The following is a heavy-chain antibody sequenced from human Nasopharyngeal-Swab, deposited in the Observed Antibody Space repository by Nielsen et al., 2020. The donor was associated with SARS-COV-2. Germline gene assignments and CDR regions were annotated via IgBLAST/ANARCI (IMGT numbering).Heavy chain of an antibody. CDR2: MNLDSGDT. J-gene: IGHJ4*02. CDR3: ARGPRPKRHLDY. CDR1: GYTFTSYD. Sequence: ASVKVSCKASGYTFTSYDINWVRQATGRGLEGVGWMNLDSGDTHYAQEFKGKVTLTRDTSRSKAYMELSSLRSEDTAVYYCARGPRPKRHLDYWGQGTLVTVSS. D-gene: IGHD1-1*01. V-gene: IGHV1-8*01.